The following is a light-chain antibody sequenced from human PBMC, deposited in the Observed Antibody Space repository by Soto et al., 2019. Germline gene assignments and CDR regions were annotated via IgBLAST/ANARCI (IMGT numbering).Light chain of an antibody. J-gene: IGKJ1*01. CDR2: GSS. CDR3: QHYGSSRWT. CDR1: QSVSSTY. V-gene: IGKV3-20*01. Sequence: EIDLTQSPGTLSLSPGERATLSCRASQSVSSTYLAWYQQKPGQAPRLLIYGSSSRATGIPDRFSGSGSGTDFTLTISRLEPEDFAVYYCQHYGSSRWTFGQGTRVDI.